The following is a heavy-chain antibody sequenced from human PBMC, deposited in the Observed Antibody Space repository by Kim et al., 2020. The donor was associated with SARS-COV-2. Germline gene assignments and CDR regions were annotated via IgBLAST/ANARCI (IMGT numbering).Heavy chain of an antibody. V-gene: IGHV4-59*01. CDR3: ARYGKMVRVNGCFDP. CDR2: IYYSGST. Sequence: SETLSLTCTVSGGSISSYYWSWIRQPPGKGLEWIGYIYYSGSTNYNPSLKSRVTISVDTSKNQFSLKLSSVTAADTAVYYCARYGKMVRVNGCFDPWGQGTLVTVSS. J-gene: IGHJ5*02. D-gene: IGHD3-10*01. CDR1: GGSISSYY.